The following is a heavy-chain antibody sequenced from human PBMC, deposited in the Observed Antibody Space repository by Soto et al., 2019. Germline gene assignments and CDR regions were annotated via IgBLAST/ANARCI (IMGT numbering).Heavy chain of an antibody. J-gene: IGHJ4*02. CDR2: IYYSGST. D-gene: IGHD3-10*01. CDR3: ARVGAMVRGVIGSPLPVHVFDY. CDR1: GGSISSGGYA. Sequence: SETLSLTCAVSGGSISSGGYAWAWIRQPPGKGLEWVGYIYYSGSTNYNPSLKSRVTISVDTSKNQFSLKLSSVTAADTAVYYCARVGAMVRGVIGSPLPVHVFDYWGQGTLVTVSS. V-gene: IGHV4-61*08.